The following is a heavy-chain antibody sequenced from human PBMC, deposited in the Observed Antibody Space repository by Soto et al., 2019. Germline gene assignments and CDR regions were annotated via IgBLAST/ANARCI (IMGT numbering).Heavy chain of an antibody. CDR3: ATRRGGSWSYYLPYYYYGMDV. J-gene: IGHJ6*02. V-gene: IGHV1-69*01. CDR1: GGTFSSYA. D-gene: IGHD3-10*01. Sequence: QVQLVQSGAEVKKPGSSVKVSCKASGGTFSSYAISWVRQAPGQGLEWMGGIIPIFGTANYAQKFQGRVTITADESASTAYMELSSLRSEDTAVYYCATRRGGSWSYYLPYYYYGMDVWGQGTTVTVSS. CDR2: IIPIFGTA.